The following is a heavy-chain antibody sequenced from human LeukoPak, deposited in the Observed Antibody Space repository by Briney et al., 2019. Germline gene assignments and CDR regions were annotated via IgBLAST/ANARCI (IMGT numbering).Heavy chain of an antibody. J-gene: IGHJ4*02. D-gene: IGHD5-12*01. CDR2: FFQSGSA. V-gene: IGHV4-59*08. Sequence: SETLSLTCTVSGGSISNYFWNWIRQPPGKGLEWIGYFFQSGSAKYNPSLKSRVTLPADTSKNQVSLKLNSVTAADTAVYFGARGGGDSGYGSFDYSGQGDLVPVSS. CDR1: GGSISNYF. CDR3: ARGGGDSGYGSFDY.